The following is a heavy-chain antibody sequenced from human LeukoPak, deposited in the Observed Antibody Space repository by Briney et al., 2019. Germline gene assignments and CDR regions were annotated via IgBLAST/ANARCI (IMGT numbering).Heavy chain of an antibody. Sequence: GRSLRLSCAASGFTFSSYGMHWVRQAPGKGREWVAVIWYDGSNKDYADSVKGRFTISRDNSKNTLYLQMNSLRAEDTAVYYCAKAEAAAGPIDYWGQGTLVTVSS. D-gene: IGHD6-13*01. V-gene: IGHV3-33*06. CDR3: AKAEAAAGPIDY. CDR1: GFTFSSYG. CDR2: IWYDGSNK. J-gene: IGHJ4*02.